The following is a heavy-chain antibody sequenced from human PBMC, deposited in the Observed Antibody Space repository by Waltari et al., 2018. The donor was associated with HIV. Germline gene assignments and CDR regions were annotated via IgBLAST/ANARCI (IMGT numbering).Heavy chain of an antibody. D-gene: IGHD6-13*01. CDR3: TKDPVTAVGNINWFDP. CDR2: ISGSGDNR. Sequence: QLLESGGGLVQPGGSLRLSCRASGFSFSIYAMNWVRQAPGKGLEWVSGISGSGDNRYYADSVKGRFTISRDNSKNKVFLQMKSLRPEDTAFYYCTKDPVTAVGNINWFDPWGQGTLVTVSS. V-gene: IGHV3-23*01. CDR1: GFSFSIYA. J-gene: IGHJ5*02.